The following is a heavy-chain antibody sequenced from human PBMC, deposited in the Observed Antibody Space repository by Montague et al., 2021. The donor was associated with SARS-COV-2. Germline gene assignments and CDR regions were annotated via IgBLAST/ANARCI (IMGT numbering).Heavy chain of an antibody. V-gene: IGHV4-34*01. CDR3: ASLTLGYCSSTSCYSDWSDP. CDR2: INHSGST. Sequence: SETLPLTCAVYGGSFSGYYWSWIRQPPGKGLEWIGEINHSGSTNYNPSLKSRVTISVDTSKNQFSLKLSSVTAADTAVYYCASLTLGYCSSTSCYSDWSDPWGQGTLVTVSS. D-gene: IGHD2-2*02. CDR1: GGSFSGYY. J-gene: IGHJ5*02.